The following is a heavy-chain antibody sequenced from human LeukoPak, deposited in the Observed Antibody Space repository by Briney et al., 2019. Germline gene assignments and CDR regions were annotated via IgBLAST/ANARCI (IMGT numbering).Heavy chain of an antibody. CDR2: IYYSGST. D-gene: IGHD4-17*01. V-gene: IGHV4-59*01. CDR1: GGSISSYY. Sequence: SETLSLTCTVSGGSISSYYWSWIRQPPGKGLEWIGYIYYSGSTNYNPSPKSRVTISVDTSKNQFSLKLSSVTAADTAVYYCASSPSYGDYAYWGQGTLVTVSS. CDR3: ASSPSYGDYAY. J-gene: IGHJ4*02.